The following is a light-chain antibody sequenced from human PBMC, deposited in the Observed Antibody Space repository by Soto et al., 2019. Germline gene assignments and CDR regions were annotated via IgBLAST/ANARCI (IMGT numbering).Light chain of an antibody. Sequence: DIQMTQSPSTLSASVGERVTITCRASQSIRSWLAWYQQKPGKGPNLLIYKASTLEGGVPSRFSGSGSGTEFTLAIASLQPDDFATYYCQQYHIYPLTFGGGTKVEIK. V-gene: IGKV1-5*03. CDR1: QSIRSW. CDR2: KAS. CDR3: QQYHIYPLT. J-gene: IGKJ4*01.